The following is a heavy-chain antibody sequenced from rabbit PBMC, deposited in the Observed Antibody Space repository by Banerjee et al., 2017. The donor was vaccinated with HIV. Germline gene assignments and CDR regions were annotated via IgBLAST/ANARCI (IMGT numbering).Heavy chain of an antibody. CDR3: ARTYGSAGGDWWYGL. CDR1: GFTISSYH. J-gene: IGHJ4*01. CDR2: IYTGDSDTT. D-gene: IGHD5-1*01. V-gene: IGHV1S40*01. Sequence: QSLEESGGDLVKPGASLTLTCMASGFTISSYHMCWVRQAPGKGLEWIACIYTGDSDTTYYASWAKGRFTISKTSSTTVTLQMTSLTAADTATYFCARTYGSAGGDWWYGLWGPGTLVTVS.